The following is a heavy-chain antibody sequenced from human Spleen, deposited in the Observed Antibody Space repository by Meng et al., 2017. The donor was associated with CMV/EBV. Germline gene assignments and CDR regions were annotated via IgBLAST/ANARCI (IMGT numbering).Heavy chain of an antibody. Sequence: ASVKVSCKASGYAFSTYGISWVRQAPGKGLEWMGWIDPNTGGTHYTQNFQGRVTMSADTSISTAYMELSTLTSDDTALYYCARDYMGSYEYWGQGALVTVSS. CDR1: GYAFSTYG. CDR2: IDPNTGGT. CDR3: ARDYMGSYEY. D-gene: IGHD1-26*01. V-gene: IGHV1-2*02. J-gene: IGHJ4*02.